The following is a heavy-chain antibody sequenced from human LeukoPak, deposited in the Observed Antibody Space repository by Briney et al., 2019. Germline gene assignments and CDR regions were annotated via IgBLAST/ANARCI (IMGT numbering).Heavy chain of an antibody. J-gene: IGHJ6*02. Sequence: SETLSLTCTVSGGSISSYYWSWIRQPAGKGLEWIGRIYTSGSTNYNPSLKSRVTMSVDTSKNQFSLKLSSVTAADTAVYYCARDSGGYSRGWYFGMDVWGQGTTVTVSS. V-gene: IGHV4-4*07. D-gene: IGHD6-19*01. CDR3: ARDSGGYSRGWYFGMDV. CDR1: GGSISSYY. CDR2: IYTSGST.